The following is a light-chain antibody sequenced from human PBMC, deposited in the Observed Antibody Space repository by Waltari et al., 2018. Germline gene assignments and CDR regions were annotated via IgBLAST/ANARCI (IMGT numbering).Light chain of an antibody. CDR3: TSYSDNSASPYV. CDR1: TSDIGGYKH. J-gene: IGLJ1*01. V-gene: IGLV2-14*03. Sequence: QSALTQPASVSGSPGQSITMSCTGTTSDIGGYKHVSWYQQHPGKAPKVVIYDVNKLPSGVPIRFSASKAGNTASLTISGLQPEDEAEYYCTSYSDNSASPYVFGTGTKVTV. CDR2: DVN.